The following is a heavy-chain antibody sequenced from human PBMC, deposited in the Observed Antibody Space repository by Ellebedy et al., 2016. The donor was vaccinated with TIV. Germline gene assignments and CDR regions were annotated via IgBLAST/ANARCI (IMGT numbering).Heavy chain of an antibody. V-gene: IGHV4-59*01. Sequence: SETLSLTXTVSGGSISSYYWSWIRQPPGKGLEWIGYVYYSGSTNYNPSLKSRVTISVDASQNQFSLNLSSVTAADTAVYCCARATIPSEAAGSAFDIWGQGTMVTVSS. CDR2: VYYSGST. D-gene: IGHD6-13*01. CDR3: ARATIPSEAAGSAFDI. CDR1: GGSISSYY. J-gene: IGHJ3*02.